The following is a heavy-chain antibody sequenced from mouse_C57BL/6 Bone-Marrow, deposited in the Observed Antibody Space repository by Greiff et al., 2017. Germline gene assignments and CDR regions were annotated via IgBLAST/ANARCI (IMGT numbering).Heavy chain of an antibody. CDR3: ASEGQRWNYFDY. D-gene: IGHD3-3*01. CDR2: IDPSDSHT. V-gene: IGHV1-50*01. Sequence: QVQLQQPGAELVKPGASVKLSCKASGYTFTSYWMQWVKQRPGQGLEWIGEIDPSDSHTNYNQKFKGKATLTVDTSSSTAYMQLSSLTSEDSAVYYCASEGQRWNYFDYWGQGTTLTVSS. CDR1: GYTFTSYW. J-gene: IGHJ2*01.